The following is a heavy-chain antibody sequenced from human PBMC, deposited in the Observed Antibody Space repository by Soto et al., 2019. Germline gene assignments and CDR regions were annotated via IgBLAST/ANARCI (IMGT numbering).Heavy chain of an antibody. CDR1: GGSFISYS. D-gene: IGHD2-21*01. V-gene: IGHV1-69*02. J-gene: IGHJ6*03. Sequence: QVQLVQSGAELKKPGSSVKVSCEASGGSFISYSFTWVRQAPGQGLEWMGRIIPIQGKANYALKFQDRVTITADRSTRTAYMELRSLRPEDTAVYYCAKSLLFVDNAYMDGWGKGTTVTVSS. CDR3: AKSLLFVDNAYMDG. CDR2: IIPIQGKA.